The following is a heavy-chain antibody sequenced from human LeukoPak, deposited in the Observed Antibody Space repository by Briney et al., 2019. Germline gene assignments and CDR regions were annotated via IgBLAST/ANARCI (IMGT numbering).Heavy chain of an antibody. CDR2: IYYSGST. CDR3: ARYSSGQTNSPFDY. Sequence: PSETLSLTCTVSGGSVSSGSYYWSWIRQPPGKGLEWIGYIYYSGSTNYNPSLKSRVTISVDTSKNQFSLKLSSVTAADTAVYYCARYSSGQTNSPFDYWGQGTLVTVSS. D-gene: IGHD6-25*01. J-gene: IGHJ4*02. CDR1: GGSVSSGSYY. V-gene: IGHV4-61*01.